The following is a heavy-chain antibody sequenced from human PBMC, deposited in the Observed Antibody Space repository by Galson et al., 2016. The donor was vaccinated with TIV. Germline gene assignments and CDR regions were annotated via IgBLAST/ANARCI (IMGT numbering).Heavy chain of an antibody. V-gene: IGHV3-30*18. Sequence: SLRLSCAASGFIFRNYDIHWVRQAPGKGPEWVAFISYSGGNKYYGDSVKCRFTISRDNSKDTVYLELNSLRTEETAMYNCAKAQEKYFSNLYYGMAAWGQGTMVTVSS. CDR2: ISYSGGNK. D-gene: IGHD4-11*01. CDR1: GFIFRNYD. J-gene: IGHJ6*02. CDR3: AKAQEKYFSNLYYGMAA.